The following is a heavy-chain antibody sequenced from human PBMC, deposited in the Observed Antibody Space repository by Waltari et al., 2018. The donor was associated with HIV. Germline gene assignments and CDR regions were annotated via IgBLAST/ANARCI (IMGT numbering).Heavy chain of an antibody. CDR1: GFSFRTSA. CDR3: ARQDHDYSSGLYWSLDY. CDR2: IWYDGSNI. D-gene: IGHD6-19*01. Sequence: QVQLVESGGGVVQPGRSLRLSCAASGFSFRTSAMQWVRQAPGQGLEWVAAIWYDGSNINYGDSVKGRFNISRDNAKNMLYLQINSLRPEDTAMYYCARQDHDYSSGLYWSLDYWGQGTLVTVSS. V-gene: IGHV3-33*08. J-gene: IGHJ4*02.